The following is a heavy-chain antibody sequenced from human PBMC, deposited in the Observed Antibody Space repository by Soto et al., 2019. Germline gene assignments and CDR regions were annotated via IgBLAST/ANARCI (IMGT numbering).Heavy chain of an antibody. V-gene: IGHV3-33*01. J-gene: IGHJ4*02. CDR2: IWYDGSNK. Sequence: HPGGSLRLSCAASGFTFSGYGMHWVRQAPGKGLEWVAVIWYDGSNKYYANSVKGRFTISRDNSKNTLYLQMNSLRVDDTAVYYCARGMAPDYWGQGALVTVSS. D-gene: IGHD5-12*01. CDR3: ARGMAPDY. CDR1: GFTFSGYG.